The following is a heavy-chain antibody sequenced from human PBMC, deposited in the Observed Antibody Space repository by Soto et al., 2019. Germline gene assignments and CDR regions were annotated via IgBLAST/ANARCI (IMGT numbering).Heavy chain of an antibody. V-gene: IGHV1-46*01. CDR3: ARTGGFEFSSGQVVY. CDR1: GYTFTSYY. D-gene: IGHD6-19*01. CDR2: INPSGGST. Sequence: QVQLVQSGAEVKKPGASVKVSCKASGYTFTSYYMHWVRQAPGQGLEWMGIINPSGGSTSYAQKFQGRVTMTRDTSTSTVYMELSSLRSEDTAVYYCARTGGFEFSSGQVVYWGQGTLVTVSS. J-gene: IGHJ4*02.